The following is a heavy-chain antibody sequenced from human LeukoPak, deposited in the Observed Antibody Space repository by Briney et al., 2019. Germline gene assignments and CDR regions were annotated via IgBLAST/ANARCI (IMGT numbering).Heavy chain of an antibody. J-gene: IGHJ4*02. Sequence: GGSLRLSRAASGFTFSNRGMHWVRQAPGKGLEWLSFIRFDGNPTYSADSVKGRFTISRDNSTNTVYLQMNSLRVEDTAVYYCAKDLSYGPDYCGWGTLVTVSS. CDR3: AKDLSYGPDY. V-gene: IGHV3-30*02. CDR2: IRFDGNPT. D-gene: IGHD5-18*01. CDR1: GFTFSNRG.